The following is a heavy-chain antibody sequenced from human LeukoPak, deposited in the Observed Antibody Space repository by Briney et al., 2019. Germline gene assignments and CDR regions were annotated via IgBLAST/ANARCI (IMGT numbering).Heavy chain of an antibody. J-gene: IGHJ4*02. D-gene: IGHD3-10*01. Sequence: GGSLRLSCAASGFTFSSYSVNWVRQAPGKGLEWVSSISSSSYIYYADSVKGRFTISRDNAKNSLYLQMNSLRAEDTAVYYCARASRWFGPHYWGQGTLVTVSS. CDR3: ARASRWFGPHY. CDR2: ISSSSYI. V-gene: IGHV3-21*01. CDR1: GFTFSSYS.